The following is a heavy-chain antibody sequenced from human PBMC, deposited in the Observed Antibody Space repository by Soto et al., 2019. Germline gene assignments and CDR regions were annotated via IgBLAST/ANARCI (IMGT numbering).Heavy chain of an antibody. D-gene: IGHD3-22*01. Sequence: QVQLVQSGAEVKKPESSVRVSCKASGGTFNSYAITWVRQAPGQGLEWMGGTIPMFGTTNYAEKFQGRVTISADASTNTAYMELSSLRSEDTAVYYCTRCGIRYHSIGYSLGIDGMDVWGQGTTVIVSS. CDR1: GGTFNSYA. CDR2: TIPMFGTT. J-gene: IGHJ6*02. CDR3: TRCGIRYHSIGYSLGIDGMDV. V-gene: IGHV1-69*12.